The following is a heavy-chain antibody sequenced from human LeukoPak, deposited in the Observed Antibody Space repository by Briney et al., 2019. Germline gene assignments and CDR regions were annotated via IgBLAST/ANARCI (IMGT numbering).Heavy chain of an antibody. D-gene: IGHD2-2*01. J-gene: IGHJ4*02. CDR3: ARGVVPAANDY. CDR1: GASISSYY. V-gene: IGHV4-59*01. Sequence: SETLSLTCTVSGASISSYYWSWIRQPPGKGLEWIGYIYYSGSTNYNPSLKSRVTISVDTSKNQFSLKLSSVTAADTAVYYCARGVVPAANDYWGQGTLVTVSS. CDR2: IYYSGST.